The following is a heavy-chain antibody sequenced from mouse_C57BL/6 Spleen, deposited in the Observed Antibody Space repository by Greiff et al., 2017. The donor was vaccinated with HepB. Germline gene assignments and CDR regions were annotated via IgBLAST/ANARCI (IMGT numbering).Heavy chain of an antibody. CDR1: GYTFTSYW. D-gene: IGHD1-1*01. J-gene: IGHJ2*01. V-gene: IGHV1-64*01. Sequence: QVQLQQPGAELVKPGASVKLSCKASGYTFTSYWMHWVKQRPGQGLEWIGMIHPNSGSTNYNEKFKSKATMTVDKSSIKAYMQLSSLTSEDSAVYYCARGDYYGSSPFDYWGQGTTLTVSS. CDR3: ARGDYYGSSPFDY. CDR2: IHPNSGST.